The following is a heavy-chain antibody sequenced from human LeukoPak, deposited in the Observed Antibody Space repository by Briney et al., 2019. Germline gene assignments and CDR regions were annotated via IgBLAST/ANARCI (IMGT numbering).Heavy chain of an antibody. Sequence: ASVKVSCKASGYTFTGYYMHWVRQAPGQGLEWMGWINPNSGGTNYAQKFQGRVTMTRDTSISAAYMELSRLRSDDTAVYYCATDLVVVVAAITDYWGQGTLVTVSS. CDR1: GYTFTGYY. CDR2: INPNSGGT. J-gene: IGHJ4*02. V-gene: IGHV1-2*02. CDR3: ATDLVVVVAAITDY. D-gene: IGHD2-15*01.